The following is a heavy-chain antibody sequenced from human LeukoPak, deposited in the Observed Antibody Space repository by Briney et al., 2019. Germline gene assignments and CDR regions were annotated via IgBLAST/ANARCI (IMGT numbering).Heavy chain of an antibody. J-gene: IGHJ4*02. V-gene: IGHV3-21*06. CDR2: ISSTSIYI. Sequence: PGGSXRLSCAASGFTFSSYNMNWVRQAPGKGLEWVSSISSTSIYIYYADSVKGRFTISRDNAKNSLYLQMNSLRAEDTAVYYCAREEDFDYWGQGTLVTVSS. CDR3: AREEDFDY. CDR1: GFTFSSYN.